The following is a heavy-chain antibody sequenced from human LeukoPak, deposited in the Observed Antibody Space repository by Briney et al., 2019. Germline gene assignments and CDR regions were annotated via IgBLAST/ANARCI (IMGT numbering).Heavy chain of an antibody. CDR2: IYYSGNT. V-gene: IGHV4-34*01. Sequence: SETLSLTCAVYGGSFSGYYWSWIRQPPGKGLEWIGSIYYSGNTYYNPSLKSQVTISVDTSKNQFSLKLSSVTAADTAVYYCARRVGIQVLSGRGLDYFDYWGQGTLVTVSS. J-gene: IGHJ4*02. D-gene: IGHD5-18*01. CDR3: ARRVGIQVLSGRGLDYFDY. CDR1: GGSFSGYY.